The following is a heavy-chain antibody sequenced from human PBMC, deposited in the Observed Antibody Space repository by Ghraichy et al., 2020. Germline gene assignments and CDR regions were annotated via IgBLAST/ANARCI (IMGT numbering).Heavy chain of an antibody. Sequence: SETLSLTCTVSGGSISSSSYYWGWIRQPPGKGLEWIGSIYYSGSTYYNPSLKSRVTISVDTSKNQFSLKLSSVTAADTAVYYCARVGPRNWAIDYWGQGTLVTVSS. V-gene: IGHV4-39*07. J-gene: IGHJ4*02. CDR3: ARVGPRNWAIDY. CDR2: IYYSGST. CDR1: GGSISSSSYY. D-gene: IGHD7-27*01.